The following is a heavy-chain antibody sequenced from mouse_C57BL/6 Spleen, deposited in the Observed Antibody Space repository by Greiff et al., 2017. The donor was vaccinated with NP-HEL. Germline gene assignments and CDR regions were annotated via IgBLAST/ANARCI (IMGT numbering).Heavy chain of an antibody. CDR1: GFTFSSYA. D-gene: IGHD4-1*01. CDR2: ISDGGSYT. Sequence: EVQLVESGGGLVKPGGSLKLSCAASGFTFSSYAMSWVRQTPEKRLEWVATISDGGSYTYYPDNVKGRFTISRDNAKNNLYLQMSHLKSEDTAMYYCARDSFDWDAMDYWGQGTSVTVSS. CDR3: ARDSFDWDAMDY. J-gene: IGHJ4*01. V-gene: IGHV5-4*01.